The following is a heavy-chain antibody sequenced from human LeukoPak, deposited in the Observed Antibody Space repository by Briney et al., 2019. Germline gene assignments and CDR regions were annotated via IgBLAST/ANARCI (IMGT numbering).Heavy chain of an antibody. J-gene: IGHJ4*02. CDR2: TSYKSKWYN. CDR3: ASLGGTYYYGSGSQTNDY. D-gene: IGHD3-10*01. CDR1: GDSVSSNSVA. V-gene: IGHV6-1*01. Sequence: SQTLSLTCALSGDSVSSNSVAWNWIRQSPSRGLEWLGRTSYKSKWYNNYAVSVKSRITIDPDTSKNQFSLQLNSVTPEDTAVYYCASLGGTYYYGSGSQTNDYWGQGTLVTVSS.